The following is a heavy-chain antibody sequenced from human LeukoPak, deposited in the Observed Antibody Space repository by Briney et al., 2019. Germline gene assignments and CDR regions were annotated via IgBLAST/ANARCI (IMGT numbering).Heavy chain of an antibody. Sequence: SVKVSCKASGGTFSSYAISWVRQAPGQGLGWMGGVILIFGTANYAQKFQGRVTNTADQSPSTAYNELSSMRSEDTAVYCCATHHILPGCLDYWGQGTLVTVSS. CDR3: ATHHILPGCLDY. J-gene: IGHJ4*02. D-gene: IGHD3-9*01. V-gene: IGHV1-69*13. CDR2: VILIFGTA. CDR1: GGTFSSYA.